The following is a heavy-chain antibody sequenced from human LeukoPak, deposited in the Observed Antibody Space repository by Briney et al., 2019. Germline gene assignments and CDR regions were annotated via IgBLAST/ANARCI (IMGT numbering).Heavy chain of an antibody. V-gene: IGHV3-30*18. CDR2: ISYDGSNK. J-gene: IGHJ5*02. Sequence: GGSLRLSCAASGFTFSSYGMHWVRQDPGKGLEWVAVISYDGSNKYYADSVKGRFTISRDNSKNTLYLQMNSLRAEDTAVYYCAKDTEAVSLPEANWFDPWGQGTLVTVSS. CDR3: AKDTEAVSLPEANWFDP. CDR1: GFTFSSYG. D-gene: IGHD2-2*01.